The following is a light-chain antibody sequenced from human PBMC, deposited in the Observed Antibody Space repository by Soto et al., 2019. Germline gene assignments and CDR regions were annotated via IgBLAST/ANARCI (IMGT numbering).Light chain of an antibody. V-gene: IGKV3-15*01. CDR2: GAS. CDR1: QSVSSN. CDR3: QQYNNWPRT. J-gene: IGKJ1*01. Sequence: EILMTQSPSTLAVSPGERATFSCRASQSVSSNLAWYQQKPGQAPRLLIYGASTRATGIPARFSGSGSGTEFTLTISSLQSEDFAVYYCQQYNNWPRTFGQGTKVDIK.